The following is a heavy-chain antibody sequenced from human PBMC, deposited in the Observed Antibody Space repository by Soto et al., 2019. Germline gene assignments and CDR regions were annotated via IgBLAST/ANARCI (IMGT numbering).Heavy chain of an antibody. CDR2: IWNDGSNN. J-gene: IGHJ6*02. V-gene: IGHV3-33*01. CDR1: GFTFNNYG. Sequence: QVQLVESGGGVVQPGRSLRLSCAASGFTFNNYGMHWVRQAPGKGLEWLAVIWNDGSNNYYANSVKGRFTISRDNSKYTLYLQMSSLRAEDTAVYYCARRQIPPPTRGAANARGGMDVWGQGTTVTVSS. D-gene: IGHD6-13*01. CDR3: ARRQIPPPTRGAANARGGMDV.